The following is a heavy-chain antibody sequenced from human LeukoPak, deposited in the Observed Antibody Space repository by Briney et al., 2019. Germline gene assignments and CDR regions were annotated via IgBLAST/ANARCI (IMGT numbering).Heavy chain of an antibody. D-gene: IGHD3-10*01. Sequence: LETLSLTCTVSGGSISSSNYYRGWVRQPPGRGLEWLGSINYSGTTYYNPSLKSRVTISVDTSKNQFSLKLTSVTAADTAVYYCARGWTMVRGVTFFDYWGQGTLVTVSS. J-gene: IGHJ4*02. CDR1: GGSISSSNYY. CDR3: ARGWTMVRGVTFFDY. V-gene: IGHV4-39*01. CDR2: INYSGTT.